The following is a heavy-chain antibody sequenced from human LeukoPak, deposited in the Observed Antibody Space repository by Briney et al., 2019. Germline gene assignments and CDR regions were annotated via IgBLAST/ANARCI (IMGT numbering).Heavy chain of an antibody. Sequence: GGSLRLSCAASGFTFSSYSMNWVRQAPGKGLEWVSYISSSSSTIYYADSVKGRFTISRDNAKNSLYLQMNSLRAGDTAVYYCARVYDYAWGSYRYYFDYWGQGTLVTVSS. CDR2: ISSSSSTI. D-gene: IGHD3-16*02. CDR1: GFTFSSYS. J-gene: IGHJ4*02. CDR3: ARVYDYAWGSYRYYFDY. V-gene: IGHV3-48*01.